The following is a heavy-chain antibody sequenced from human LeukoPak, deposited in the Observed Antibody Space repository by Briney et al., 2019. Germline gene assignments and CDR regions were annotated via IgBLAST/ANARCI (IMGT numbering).Heavy chain of an antibody. D-gene: IGHD3-22*01. CDR3: ALREVVITSGVGY. Sequence: PGGSLRLSCAASGFTFSSYIMNWVRQAPGKGLEWVSAISGSGGSTYYADSVKGRFTISRDNSKNTLYLQMNSLRAEDTAVYYCALREVVITSGVGYWGQGTLVTVSS. CDR2: ISGSGGST. V-gene: IGHV3-23*01. J-gene: IGHJ4*02. CDR1: GFTFSSYI.